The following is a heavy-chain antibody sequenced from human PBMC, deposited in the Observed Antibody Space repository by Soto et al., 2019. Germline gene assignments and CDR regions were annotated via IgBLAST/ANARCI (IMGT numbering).Heavy chain of an antibody. D-gene: IGHD6-13*01. Sequence: QVQLVQSGAEVKKPGASVKVSCKASGYIFINYYIHWVRQAPGQGPEWMGIINPTGGSTNYAQKFQGRVTWTMDTSTSTVYMELSSLRFEDTAVYYCARDLAAADYWGQGTLVTVSS. CDR1: GYIFINYY. CDR3: ARDLAAADY. J-gene: IGHJ4*02. CDR2: INPTGGST. V-gene: IGHV1-46*01.